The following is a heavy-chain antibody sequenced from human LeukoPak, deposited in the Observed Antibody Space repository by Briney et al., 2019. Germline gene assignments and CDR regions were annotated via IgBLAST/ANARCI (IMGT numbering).Heavy chain of an antibody. V-gene: IGHV1-3*01. CDR3: ARDQWELRFDY. J-gene: IGHJ4*02. CDR1: GYTFTSYA. Sequence: GASVKVSCKASGYTFTSYAMHWVRQAPGQRLEWMGWINAGNGNTKYSQKFQGRVTVTRDTSASTAYMELSSLRSEDTAVYYCARDQWELRFDYWGQGTLVTVSS. CDR2: INAGNGNT. D-gene: IGHD1-26*01.